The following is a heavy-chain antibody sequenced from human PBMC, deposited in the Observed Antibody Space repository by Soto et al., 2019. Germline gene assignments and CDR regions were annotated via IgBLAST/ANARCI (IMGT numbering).Heavy chain of an antibody. CDR2: IYHSGST. V-gene: IGHV4-31*03. J-gene: IGHJ5*02. CDR3: ARGAVPGWFDP. CDR1: DGSISSGGYY. Sequence: QVQLQESGPGLVKPSQTLSLTCTVSDGSISSGGYYWSWIRQHPGKGLEWIGYIYHSGSTYYNPSLKSRVTISVDTSKKPSSLKLSSVTAADTAVYYCARGAVPGWFDPWGQGTLVTVSS.